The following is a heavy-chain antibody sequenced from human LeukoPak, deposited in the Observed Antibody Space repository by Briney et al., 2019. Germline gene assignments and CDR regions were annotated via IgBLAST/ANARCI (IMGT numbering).Heavy chain of an antibody. CDR2: IKQDGSET. D-gene: IGHD5-12*01. J-gene: IGHJ3*02. Sequence: GGSLRLSCEASGFTFSNYWMNWVRQAPGRGPERVANIKQDGSETYYVDSVKGRFTISRDNAKSSLYLQMNSLRVEDTAVYYCAKDAYVGSVATDAFDIWGQGTMVTVSS. CDR1: GFTFSNYW. CDR3: AKDAYVGSVATDAFDI. V-gene: IGHV3-7*01.